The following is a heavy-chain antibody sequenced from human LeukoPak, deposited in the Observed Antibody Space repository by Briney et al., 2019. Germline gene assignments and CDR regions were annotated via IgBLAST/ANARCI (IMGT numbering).Heavy chain of an antibody. J-gene: IGHJ2*01. V-gene: IGHV3-23*01. CDR1: EFTFRSYA. CDR3: AKDQGGYVWYFDL. Sequence: PGGSLRLFCAASEFTFRSYAMTWVRQAPGKGLEWVSSITTSGDTTYYADSVKGRFTISRDNFKNTLYLQMNSLRAEDTAVYYCAKDQGGYVWYFDLWGRGTLVTVSS. CDR2: ITTSGDTT. D-gene: IGHD5-12*01.